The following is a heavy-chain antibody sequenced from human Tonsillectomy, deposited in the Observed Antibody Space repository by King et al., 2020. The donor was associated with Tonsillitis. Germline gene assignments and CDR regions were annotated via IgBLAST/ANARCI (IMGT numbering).Heavy chain of an antibody. V-gene: IGHV3-30*18. CDR1: GFTFSSYA. CDR2: ISFDGSDK. Sequence: VQLVESGGGVVQPGRSLRLSCAASGFTFSSYAMHWVRQAPGKGLEWVAFISFDGSDKYYADSVKGRFTISRDNSKNTLYLQMNSLRTDDTAVYYGAKVVEAVVTAPDYWGLGTLVTVSS. CDR3: AKVVEAVVTAPDY. D-gene: IGHD2-21*02. J-gene: IGHJ4*02.